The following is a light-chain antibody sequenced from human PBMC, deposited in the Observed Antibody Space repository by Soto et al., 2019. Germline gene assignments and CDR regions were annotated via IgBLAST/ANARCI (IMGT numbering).Light chain of an antibody. CDR1: QSVSSSY. CDR2: GAS. J-gene: IGKJ3*01. Sequence: EIVLTQSADTLSLSPGERATLSCRASQSVSSSYLAWYQQKPGQAPRLLIYGASSRATGIPGRFSGSGSGTDFTLTISRLEPEDFAVYYCQQYGRSPFTFGPGTKVDIK. CDR3: QQYGRSPFT. V-gene: IGKV3-20*01.